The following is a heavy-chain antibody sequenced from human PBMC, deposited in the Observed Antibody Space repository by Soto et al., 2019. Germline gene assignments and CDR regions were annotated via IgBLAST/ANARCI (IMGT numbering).Heavy chain of an antibody. D-gene: IGHD2-2*01. CDR3: ARLWYCTGTSCYTFDS. CDR2: INTSDSYN. V-gene: IGHV5-10-1*01. Sequence: PGESPKISCXGSGYSFTSYWIGWVRPRPGKGVEWGGRINTSDSYNTYSPSLQGHVTISTDKSFSTAYLQWSGLTASDTAYYYCARLWYCTGTSCYTFDSWGQGTLVTVSS. J-gene: IGHJ4*02. CDR1: GYSFTSYW.